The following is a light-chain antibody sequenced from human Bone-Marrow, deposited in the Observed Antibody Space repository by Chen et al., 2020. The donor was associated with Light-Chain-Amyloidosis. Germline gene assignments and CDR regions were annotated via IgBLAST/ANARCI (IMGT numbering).Light chain of an antibody. CDR2: DAS. V-gene: IGKV3-15*01. Sequence: EIVMTQSPATLSVSPGERVTLSCRASQSVSSRLAWYQQKPGQAPRLLIYDASTRATAIPDRFSGSKSGTEFTLTISGLQSEDFAVYYCQQYSKWPPRTFGPGTKVDI. J-gene: IGKJ3*01. CDR3: QQYSKWPPRT. CDR1: QSVSSR.